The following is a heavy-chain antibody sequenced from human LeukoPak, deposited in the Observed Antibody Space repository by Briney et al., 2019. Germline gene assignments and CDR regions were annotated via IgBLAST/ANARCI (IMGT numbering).Heavy chain of an antibody. CDR3: AKDSPSRTATTEVPVDY. CDR2: ISSSGRTI. CDR1: GFTFSSYE. V-gene: IGHV3-48*03. D-gene: IGHD1/OR15-1a*01. Sequence: GGSLRLSCAASGFTFSSYEMNWVRQAPGKGLEWVSYISSSGRTIYYADSVKGRFTISRDNAKNSLYLQMNSLRAEDTAVYYCAKDSPSRTATTEVPVDYWGQGTLVTVSS. J-gene: IGHJ4*02.